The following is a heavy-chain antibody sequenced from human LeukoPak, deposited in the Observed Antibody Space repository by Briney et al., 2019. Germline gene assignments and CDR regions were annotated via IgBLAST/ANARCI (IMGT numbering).Heavy chain of an antibody. CDR3: ARDRYGSGSAFDY. CDR2: IYHSGST. D-gene: IGHD3-10*01. V-gene: IGHV4-30-2*01. J-gene: IGHJ4*02. Sequence: PSQTLSLTCTVSGGSISSGGDYWSWIRQPPGKGLEWIGYIYHSGSTYYNPSLKSRVTISVDRSKNQFSLKLSSVTAADTAVYYCARDRYGSGSAFDYWGQGVPVTVSS. CDR1: GGSISSGGDY.